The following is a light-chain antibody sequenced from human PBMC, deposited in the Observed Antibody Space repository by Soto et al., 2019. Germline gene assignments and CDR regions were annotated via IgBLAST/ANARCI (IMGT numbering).Light chain of an antibody. V-gene: IGKV3-15*01. CDR3: QHGRT. CDR1: QSVSSN. CDR2: DAS. Sequence: EIVMTQSPATLSVSPGERATLSCRGSQSVSSNLAWYQQKPGQAPRLLIYDASTRATEIQARFSGSGSGTAVPATCSRLQSGAFAVCYCQHGRTFGHGTKVEIK. J-gene: IGKJ1*01.